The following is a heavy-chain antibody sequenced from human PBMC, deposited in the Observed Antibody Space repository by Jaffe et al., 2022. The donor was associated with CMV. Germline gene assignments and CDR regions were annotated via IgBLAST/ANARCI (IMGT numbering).Heavy chain of an antibody. Sequence: QVQLQQWGAGLLKPSETLSLTCAVYGGSFSGYYWSWIRQPPGKGLEWIGEINHSGSTNYNPSLKSRVTISVDTSKNQFSLKLSSVTAADTAVYYCARYPTDYGDQSLHPYGMDVWGQGTTVTVSS. CDR3: ARYPTDYGDQSLHPYGMDV. CDR2: INHSGST. CDR1: GGSFSGYY. V-gene: IGHV4-34*01. J-gene: IGHJ6*02. D-gene: IGHD4-17*01.